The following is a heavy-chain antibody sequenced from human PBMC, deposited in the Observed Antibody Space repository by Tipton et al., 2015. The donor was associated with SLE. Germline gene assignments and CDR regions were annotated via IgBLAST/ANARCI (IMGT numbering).Heavy chain of an antibody. CDR1: GYSFTSYW. D-gene: IGHD2-15*01. Sequence: QLVQSGAEVQKPGESLKISCKGSGYSFTSYWIAWVRQMPGKGLEWMGLIYPGDSDTRYSPSFQGQVTISADKSIRTAYLQWNSRKASDTAMYYCARPSTVAPEGAFDIWGQGTMVTDSS. V-gene: IGHV5-51*03. J-gene: IGHJ3*02. CDR2: IYPGDSDT. CDR3: ARPSTVAPEGAFDI.